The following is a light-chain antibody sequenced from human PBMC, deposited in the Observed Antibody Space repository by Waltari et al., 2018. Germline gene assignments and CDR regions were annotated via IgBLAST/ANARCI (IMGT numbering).Light chain of an antibody. CDR1: SGHSSNI. Sequence: QLVLTQSPSASASLGASVKLTCTLSSGHSSNIVAWLQQQPEKGPRFLMKVNSDGSHSKGDEIPDRFSGSSSGAERYLIISSVQSEDEADYYCQTGGNGTWVFGGGTKLTVL. CDR3: QTGGNGTWV. J-gene: IGLJ3*02. CDR2: VNSDGSH. V-gene: IGLV4-69*01.